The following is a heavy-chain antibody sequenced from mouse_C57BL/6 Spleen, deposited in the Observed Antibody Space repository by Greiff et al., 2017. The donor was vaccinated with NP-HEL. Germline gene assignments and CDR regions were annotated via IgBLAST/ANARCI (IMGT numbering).Heavy chain of an antibody. D-gene: IGHD2-5*01. CDR2: IYPGGGYT. V-gene: IGHV1-63*01. CDR3: AREDYSIYDMDY. J-gene: IGHJ4*01. CDR1: GYTFTNYW. Sequence: QVQLQQSGAELVRPGTSVKMSCKASGYTFTNYWIGWAKQRPGHGLEWIGDIYPGGGYTKYNEKFKGKARLTADKSSSTAYMKISSVTYADSAIYSCAREDYSIYDMDYWGQGTSVTVAS.